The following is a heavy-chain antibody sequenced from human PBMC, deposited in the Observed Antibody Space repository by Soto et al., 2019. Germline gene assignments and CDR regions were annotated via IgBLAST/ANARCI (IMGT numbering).Heavy chain of an antibody. Sequence: LRLSCAASGFTFSSYAMSWVRQAPGKGLEWVSAISGSGGSTYYADSVKGRFTISRDNSKNTLYLQMNSLRAEDTAVYYCAKDLPGSSGYGPYNDYWGQGTLVTVSS. J-gene: IGHJ4*02. CDR1: GFTFSSYA. CDR3: AKDLPGSSGYGPYNDY. D-gene: IGHD3-22*01. CDR2: ISGSGGST. V-gene: IGHV3-23*01.